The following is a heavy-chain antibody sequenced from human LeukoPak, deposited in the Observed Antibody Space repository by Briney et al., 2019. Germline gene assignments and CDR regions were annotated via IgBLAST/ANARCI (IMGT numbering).Heavy chain of an antibody. CDR1: GYTLTELS. CDR2: FDPEDGKT. J-gene: IGHJ4*02. Sequence: ASVKVSCKVSGYTLTELSMHWVRQAPGKGLEWMGGFDPEDGKTIYAQKFQGRVTMTEDTSTDTAYMELSSLRSEDTAVYYCATAPIYCSSTSCSPYYFDYWGQGTLVTVSS. CDR3: ATAPIYCSSTSCSPYYFDY. V-gene: IGHV1-24*01. D-gene: IGHD2-2*01.